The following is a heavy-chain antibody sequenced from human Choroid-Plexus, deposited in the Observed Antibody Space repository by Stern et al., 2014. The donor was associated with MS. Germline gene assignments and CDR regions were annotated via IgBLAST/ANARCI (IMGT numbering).Heavy chain of an antibody. CDR3: AKDRQYLTYFFDH. J-gene: IGHJ5*02. Sequence: MQLVESGGGVVQPGRPLGLSCVASGFTFGSCAMHWVRQAPGKGLEWGAGVSYDGSNKYYADSVKGRFTISRDNSQNTLYMQMSSLRPEDTAVYYCAKDRQYLTYFFDHWGQGSLVTVSS. D-gene: IGHD2/OR15-2a*01. V-gene: IGHV3-30*18. CDR1: GFTFGSCA. CDR2: VSYDGSNK.